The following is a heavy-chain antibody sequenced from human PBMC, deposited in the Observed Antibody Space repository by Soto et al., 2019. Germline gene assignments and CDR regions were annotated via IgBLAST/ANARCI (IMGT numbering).Heavy chain of an antibody. Sequence: SETLSLTCIVSGGPISSYYWSWIRQPPGKGLEWIGYIYYSGSTNYNPSLKSRVTISVDTSNDQFSLNLSSVTAADTAVYYCARDRYSNGWLDYWGQGTLVTVSS. J-gene: IGHJ4*02. CDR2: IYYSGST. D-gene: IGHD6-19*01. CDR1: GGPISSYY. CDR3: ARDRYSNGWLDY. V-gene: IGHV4-59*01.